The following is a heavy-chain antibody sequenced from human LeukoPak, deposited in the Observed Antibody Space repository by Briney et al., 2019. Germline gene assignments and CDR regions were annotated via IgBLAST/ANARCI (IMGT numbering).Heavy chain of an antibody. CDR2: ISGGSSYI. CDR3: ARGNGSSPSCQE. Sequence: AGGSLRLSCVASGFTFSSYSMNWVRQAPGKGLEWVSSISGGSSYIYYADSVKGRFTISRDNAKNSLYLHMNSLRADDTAVYYCARGNGSSPSCQEWGQGTLVTVSS. CDR1: GFTFSSYS. J-gene: IGHJ4*02. V-gene: IGHV3-21*01. D-gene: IGHD2-2*01.